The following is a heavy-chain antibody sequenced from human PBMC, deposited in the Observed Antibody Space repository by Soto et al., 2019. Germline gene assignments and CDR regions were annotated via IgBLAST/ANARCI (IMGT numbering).Heavy chain of an antibody. Sequence: QTVGSLRLSCVASGFTFMSSFMGWVRQAPGKGLEWVANINQDGGVTYYVDSVEGRFTIFRDNAKDSLYLQMHSLRAEDTAVYYCARYYRGSGRYFFDYWGQGTLVTVSS. D-gene: IGHD6-19*01. CDR1: GFTFMSSF. J-gene: IGHJ4*02. V-gene: IGHV3-7*03. CDR2: INQDGGVT. CDR3: ARYYRGSGRYFFDY.